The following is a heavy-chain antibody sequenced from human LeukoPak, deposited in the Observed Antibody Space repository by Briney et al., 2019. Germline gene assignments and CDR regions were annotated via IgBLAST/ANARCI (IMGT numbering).Heavy chain of an antibody. V-gene: IGHV4-31*03. CDR1: GGSISDGNYF. CDR2: IYYSGTT. J-gene: IGHJ4*02. CDR3: ARADLSETATLDY. D-gene: IGHD3-3*01. Sequence: SETLSLTCTVSGGSISDGNYFWSWIRQHPGMGLEWIGYIYYSGTTYYNPSLKSRVTISVDTSKNQLSLKVRFVTAADTAVYYCARADLSETATLDYWAREPWSPSPQ.